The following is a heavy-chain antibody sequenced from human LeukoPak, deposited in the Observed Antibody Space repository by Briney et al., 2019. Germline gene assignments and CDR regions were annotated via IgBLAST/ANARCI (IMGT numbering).Heavy chain of an antibody. J-gene: IGHJ4*02. Sequence: VGSLRLSCEASGFTFSSYEMNWVRQAPGKGPEWVSYISGGGDTLHYADSVKGRFTISRDNAKKTLFLQMNTLRAEDTAVYYCARPIGYAGTGSYYGYWGQGTLVTVSS. D-gene: IGHD3-10*01. CDR3: ARPIGYAGTGSYYGY. V-gene: IGHV3-48*03. CDR2: ISGGGDTL. CDR1: GFTFSSYE.